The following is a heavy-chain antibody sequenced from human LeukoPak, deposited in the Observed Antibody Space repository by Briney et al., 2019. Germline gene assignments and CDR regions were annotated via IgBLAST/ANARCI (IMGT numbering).Heavy chain of an antibody. D-gene: IGHD3-9*01. V-gene: IGHV3-15*01. CDR1: GFTFSNAW. Sequence: PGGSLRVSCAASGFTFSNAWMSWVRQARGKGLEWVGRIKSKTDGGTTDYAAPVKGRFTISRDDSKNTLYLQMNSLKTEDTAVYYCTTEILTGSIGVDYWGQGTLVTVSS. CDR3: TTEILTGSIGVDY. J-gene: IGHJ4*02. CDR2: IKSKTDGGTT.